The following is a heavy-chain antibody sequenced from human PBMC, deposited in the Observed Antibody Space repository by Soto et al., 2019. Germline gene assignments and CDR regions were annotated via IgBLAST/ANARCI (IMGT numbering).Heavy chain of an antibody. V-gene: IGHV1-69*13. CDR2: IIPIFGTA. CDR3: ARFCLYGSCYGMDV. D-gene: IGHD3-10*01. Sequence: ASVKVSCKASGGTFSSYAISWVRQAPGQGLEWMGGIIPIFGTANYAQKFQGRVTITADESTSTAYMELSSLRSEDTAVYYCARFCLYGSCYGMDVWRQGTTVTVSS. CDR1: GGTFSSYA. J-gene: IGHJ6*02.